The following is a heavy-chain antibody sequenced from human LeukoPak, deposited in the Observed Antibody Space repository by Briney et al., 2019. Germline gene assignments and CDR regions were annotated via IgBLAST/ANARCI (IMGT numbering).Heavy chain of an antibody. CDR3: ARHGYSSAWYAGGLYY. CDR2: IYYSGST. D-gene: IGHD6-19*01. J-gene: IGHJ4*02. V-gene: IGHV4-59*08. Sequence: SETQSLTCTVSGDSLNCYYGSWLPQPPGKGLEWIGYIYYSGSTNYNPSLKSRVTISVDTSKNQSSLMLSSVTAADAAVYYCARHGYSSAWYAGGLYYRGQGNLVTSSS. CDR1: GDSLNCYY.